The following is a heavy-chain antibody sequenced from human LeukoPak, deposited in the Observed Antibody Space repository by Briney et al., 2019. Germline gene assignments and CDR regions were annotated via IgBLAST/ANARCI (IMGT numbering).Heavy chain of an antibody. D-gene: IGHD3-22*01. J-gene: IGHJ4*02. CDR1: GFTFSSYE. CDR2: ISISGSTI. CDR3: ARVGDYYDSSGYDD. V-gene: IGHV3-48*03. Sequence: PGGSLRLSCAASGFTFSSYEMNWVRQAPGKGLEWVSYISISGSTIYYADSVKGRFTISKDNAKNSLYLQMNSLRAEDTAVYYFARVGDYYDSSGYDDWGQGSLVTASS.